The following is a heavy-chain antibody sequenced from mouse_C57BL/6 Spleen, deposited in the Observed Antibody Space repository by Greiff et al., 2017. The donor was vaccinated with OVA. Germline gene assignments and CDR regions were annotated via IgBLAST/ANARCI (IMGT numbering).Heavy chain of an antibody. J-gene: IGHJ4*01. V-gene: IGHV1-69*01. CDR2: IDPSDSYT. Sequence: QVQLQQPGAELVMPGASVKLSCKASGYTFTSYWMHWVKQRPGQGLEWIGEIDPSDSYTNYNQKFKGKSTLTVDKSSSTAYMQLGSLTSEDSAVYYCARIITTVVAPYYYAMDYWGQGTSVTVSS. D-gene: IGHD1-1*01. CDR3: ARIITTVVAPYYYAMDY. CDR1: GYTFTSYW.